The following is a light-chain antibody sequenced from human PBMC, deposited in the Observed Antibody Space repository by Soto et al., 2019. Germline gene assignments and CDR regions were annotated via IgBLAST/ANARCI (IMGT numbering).Light chain of an antibody. CDR2: GAS. J-gene: IGKJ4*01. Sequence: EIVLTQSPGTLSLSPGERATLSCRASQSVSSSYLAWYQQKPGQAPRLLIYGASSRATGIPDRFSGSGSGTDFTLPISRLQPEDFPVYYCQQYGSSPLSFGGATKLEI. CDR1: QSVSSSY. V-gene: IGKV3-20*01. CDR3: QQYGSSPLS.